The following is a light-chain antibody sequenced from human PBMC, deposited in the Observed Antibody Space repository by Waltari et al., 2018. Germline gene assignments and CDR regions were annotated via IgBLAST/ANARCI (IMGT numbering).Light chain of an antibody. V-gene: IGKV3-11*01. CDR2: DAS. J-gene: IGKJ4*01. Sequence: EIVLTQSPATVSLSPGERATLSCRASQSVSRNLAWYQHKPGQAPRLLIYDASNRATGIPARFSGSGSGTDFILTISNLEPDDFAVYYCQQRTRWPPGPFGGETKVEIK. CDR3: QQRTRWPPGP. CDR1: QSVSRN.